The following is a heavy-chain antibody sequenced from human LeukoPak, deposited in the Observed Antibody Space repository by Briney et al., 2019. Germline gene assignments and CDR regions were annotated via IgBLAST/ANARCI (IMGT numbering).Heavy chain of an antibody. J-gene: IGHJ3*02. CDR2: IYSSGST. CDR1: GGSMTNYY. Sequence: SETLSLTCTVSGGSMTNYYWSWIRQPAGKGLEWVGRIYSSGSTNYNPSLKSRVTISVDTSKNQFSLHLSSVTAADTAVYYCAREYNYYDSSGWDAFEIWGQGTMVTVSS. CDR3: AREYNYYDSSGWDAFEI. V-gene: IGHV4-4*07. D-gene: IGHD3-22*01.